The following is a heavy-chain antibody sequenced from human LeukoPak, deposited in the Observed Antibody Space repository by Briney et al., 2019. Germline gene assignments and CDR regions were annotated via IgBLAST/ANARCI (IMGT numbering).Heavy chain of an antibody. CDR3: ASSDIVTGTTYYFDY. V-gene: IGHV4-59*01. Sequence: SETLSLTCSVSGGSISSYYRFWNRQPPGKGLEWIGYVFHSGNTNYNPSLRSRVTISVDTSKNQFSLKLSSVTAADTAVYYCASSDIVTGTTYYFDYWGQGTLITVSS. CDR1: GGSISSYY. D-gene: IGHD3-9*01. J-gene: IGHJ4*02. CDR2: VFHSGNT.